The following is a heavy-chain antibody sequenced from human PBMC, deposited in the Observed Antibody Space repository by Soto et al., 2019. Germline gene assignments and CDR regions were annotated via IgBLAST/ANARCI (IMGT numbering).Heavy chain of an antibody. CDR3: ASIMVLGSNYHYYGMVG. CDR1: GGTFSSYA. J-gene: IGHJ6*02. Sequence: SVKVSCKASGGTFSSYAISWVRQAPGQGLEWMGGIIPIFGTANYAQKFQGRVTITADESTSTAYMELSSLRSEDTAVYYCASIMVLGSNYHYYGMVGWGQGTTVNVSS. V-gene: IGHV1-69*13. D-gene: IGHD3-10*01. CDR2: IIPIFGTA.